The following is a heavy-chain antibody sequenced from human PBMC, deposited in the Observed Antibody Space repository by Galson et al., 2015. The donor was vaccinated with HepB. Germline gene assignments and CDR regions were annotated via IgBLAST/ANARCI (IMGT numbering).Heavy chain of an antibody. J-gene: IGHJ4*02. CDR2: IDISDSRT. D-gene: IGHD7-27*01. CDR3: AKVLQVGTWGFDH. CDR1: GFRFSSYG. V-gene: IGHV3-23*05. Sequence: SLRLSCAVSGFRFSSYGMSWVRQAPGKGLEWVSGIDISDSRTYYAESVMGRFAISRDWSRNTLYLEMNNLRVEDTAVYYCAKVLQVGTWGFDHWGQGTLVTVFS.